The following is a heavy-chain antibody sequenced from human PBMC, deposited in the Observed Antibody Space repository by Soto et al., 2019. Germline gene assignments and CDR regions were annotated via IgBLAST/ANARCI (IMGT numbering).Heavy chain of an antibody. CDR1: GGSISSSSYY. CDR3: ARPQDGSGYLFDY. Sequence: QLQLQESGPGLVKPSETLSLTCTVSGGSISSSSYYWGWIRQPPGKGLEWIGSIYYSGSTYYNPSLKSRVTISVDTSKNQFSLKLSSVTAADTAVYYCARPQDGSGYLFDYWGQGTLVTVSS. J-gene: IGHJ4*02. CDR2: IYYSGST. D-gene: IGHD3-22*01. V-gene: IGHV4-39*01.